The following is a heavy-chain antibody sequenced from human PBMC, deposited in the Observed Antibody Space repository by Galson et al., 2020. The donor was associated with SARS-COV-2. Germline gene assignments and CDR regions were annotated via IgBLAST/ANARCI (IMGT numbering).Heavy chain of an antibody. CDR3: ARDRGYRDGWPPR. CDR1: GFVFSTYT. Sequence: GGSLRLSCAASGFVFSTYTMNWVRQAPGKGLEWVLYISSSSSNIDYADSVKGRFTISRDNAKNSLYLQMNSLRDEDTAVYYCARDRGYRDGWPPRWGQGTLVTVSS. J-gene: IGHJ4*02. D-gene: IGHD5-12*01. CDR2: ISSSSSNI. V-gene: IGHV3-48*02.